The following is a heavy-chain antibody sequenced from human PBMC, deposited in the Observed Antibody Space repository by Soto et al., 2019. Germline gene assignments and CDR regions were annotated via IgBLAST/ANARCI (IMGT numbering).Heavy chain of an antibody. J-gene: IGHJ3*02. CDR2: INPSGVST. D-gene: IGHD3-9*01. Sequence: LVKVSCKAFGYTFISYSMLWVRQATRHRLEWMGIINPSGVSTIYAQKFQGRVTMTRDTSTSTVYMELSSVKSDDTDVYYRARGDPRYYDAFDIWGQGTRVTVSS. CDR1: GYTFISYS. V-gene: IGHV1-46*01. CDR3: ARGDPRYYDAFDI.